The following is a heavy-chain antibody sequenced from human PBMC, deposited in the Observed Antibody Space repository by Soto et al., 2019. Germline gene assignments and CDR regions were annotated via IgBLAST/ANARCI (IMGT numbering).Heavy chain of an antibody. V-gene: IGHV1-69*01. Sequence: QVQLVQSGAEVKKPGSSVKVSCKISGGTFSRYSISWVRQAPGQGLEWMGGIVPIFGTTNYAQKFQDRVTITTDESATTAHMELSNLRSEDKAVYYCARPYEGGYSSNHHYYYALDVWGQGNAVTVSS. D-gene: IGHD3-22*01. CDR2: IVPIFGTT. CDR1: GGTFSRYS. J-gene: IGHJ6*02. CDR3: ARPYEGGYSSNHHYYYALDV.